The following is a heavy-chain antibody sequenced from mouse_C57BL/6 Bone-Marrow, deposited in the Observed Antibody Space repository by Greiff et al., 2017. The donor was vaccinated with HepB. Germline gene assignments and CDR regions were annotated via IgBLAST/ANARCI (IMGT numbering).Heavy chain of an antibody. Sequence: EVKLVDSGGGLVQPGGSLKLSCAASGFTFSDYGMAWVRQAPRKGPEWVAFISNLAYSIYYADTVTGRFTISRENAKNTLYLEMSSLRSEDTAMYYCARHGLATAFDYWGQGTTLTVSS. CDR3: ARHGLATAFDY. V-gene: IGHV5-15*01. CDR2: ISNLAYSI. J-gene: IGHJ2*01. D-gene: IGHD1-2*01. CDR1: GFTFSDYG.